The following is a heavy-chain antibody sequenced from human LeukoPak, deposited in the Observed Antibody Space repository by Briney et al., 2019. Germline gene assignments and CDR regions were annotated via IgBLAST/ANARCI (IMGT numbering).Heavy chain of an antibody. CDR1: GFSFSTSA. J-gene: IGHJ5*02. D-gene: IGHD4-11*01. V-gene: IGHV3-23*01. Sequence: PGGSLRLSCAASGFSFSTSAMNWVRQAPGKGLEWVSGISGGGVSTYYAGSVKGRFTISRDNSKDSLHLHMNSLRADDTAIYYCAKDAHDYSNYGWFDLWGQGTLVTVSS. CDR3: AKDAHDYSNYGWFDL. CDR2: ISGGGVST.